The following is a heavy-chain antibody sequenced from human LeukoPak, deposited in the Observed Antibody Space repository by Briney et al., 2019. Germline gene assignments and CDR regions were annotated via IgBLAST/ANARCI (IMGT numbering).Heavy chain of an antibody. CDR1: RFTFSSYE. CDR2: ISSSGSTI. Sequence: GGSLRLSCAASRFTFSSYELNWVGQAPGKGLEWVSYISSSGSTIYYADSVKGRFTISRDNAKNSLYLQMNSLRAEDTAVYYCARDGVFGGYSYADYWGQGTLLTVSS. D-gene: IGHD5-18*01. J-gene: IGHJ4*02. CDR3: ARDGVFGGYSYADY. V-gene: IGHV3-48*03.